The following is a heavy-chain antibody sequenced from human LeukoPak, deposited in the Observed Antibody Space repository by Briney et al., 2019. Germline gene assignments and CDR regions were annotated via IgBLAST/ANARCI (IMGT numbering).Heavy chain of an antibody. CDR2: ISAYNGNT. CDR1: GYTFTSYG. Sequence: GASVKVSCKASGYTFTSYGISWVRQAPGQGLEWMGWISAYNGNTNYAQKLQGRVTMTTDTSTSTAYMELRSLRSDDTAVYYCARVPRLEWLFPNYMDVWGKGTTVTVSS. D-gene: IGHD3-3*01. CDR3: ARVPRLEWLFPNYMDV. V-gene: IGHV1-18*01. J-gene: IGHJ6*03.